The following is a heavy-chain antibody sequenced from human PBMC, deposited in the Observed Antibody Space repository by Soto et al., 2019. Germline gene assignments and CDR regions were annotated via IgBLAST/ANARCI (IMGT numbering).Heavy chain of an antibody. J-gene: IGHJ3*02. Sequence: ASVKVSCKVSGYTLTELPIHWVRQVPGKGLEWMGGSDPEDGKTFYAQKFQGRVTMTEDTSTDTAYMELSSLRSEDTAVYYCGADFFLFATSARYALDICAQGTLVPVSS. CDR2: SDPEDGKT. CDR3: GADFFLFATSARYALDI. CDR1: GYTLTELP. V-gene: IGHV1-24*01. D-gene: IGHD3-16*01.